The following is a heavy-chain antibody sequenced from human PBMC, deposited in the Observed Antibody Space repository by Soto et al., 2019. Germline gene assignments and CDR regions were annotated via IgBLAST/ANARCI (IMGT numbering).Heavy chain of an antibody. D-gene: IGHD5-18*01. J-gene: IGHJ6*02. Sequence: QVQLVQSGAEVKKPGSSVNVSCKASGGTFSSYAISWVRQAPGQGLEWMGGIIPIFGTANYAQKFQGRVAITADESTSTAYMELSSLRSEDTAVYYCAVRGYSYGSPHYGMDVWGQGTTVTVSS. CDR2: IIPIFGTA. V-gene: IGHV1-69*01. CDR3: AVRGYSYGSPHYGMDV. CDR1: GGTFSSYA.